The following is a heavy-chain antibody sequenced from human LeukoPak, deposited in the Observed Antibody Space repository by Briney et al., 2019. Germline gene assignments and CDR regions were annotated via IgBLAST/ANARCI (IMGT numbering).Heavy chain of an antibody. CDR1: GFTFSSYG. D-gene: IGHD3-16*01. V-gene: IGHV3-33*01. CDR2: IWYDGSNK. CDR3: ARVSVARRAGGDFDY. J-gene: IGHJ4*02. Sequence: PGGSLRLSCAASGFTFSSYGMHWVRQAPGKGLEWVAVIWYDGSNKYYADSVKGRFTISRDNSKNTLYLQMNSLRAEGTAVYYCARVSVARRAGGDFDYWGQGTLVTVSS.